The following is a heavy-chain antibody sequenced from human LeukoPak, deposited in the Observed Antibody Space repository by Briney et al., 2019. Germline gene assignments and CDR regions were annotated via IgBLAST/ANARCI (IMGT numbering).Heavy chain of an antibody. V-gene: IGHV1-46*01. J-gene: IGHJ4*02. Sequence: ASVKVSCKASGYTFTSYYMHWVRQAPGQGLEWMGIINPSGGSTSYAKKFQCRVTMTRDTSTTPVHMELTSLRSEDTAVYYCARDPQGRSSGWSDYWGQGTLVTVSS. D-gene: IGHD6-19*01. CDR3: ARDPQGRSSGWSDY. CDR2: INPSGGST. CDR1: GYTFTSYY.